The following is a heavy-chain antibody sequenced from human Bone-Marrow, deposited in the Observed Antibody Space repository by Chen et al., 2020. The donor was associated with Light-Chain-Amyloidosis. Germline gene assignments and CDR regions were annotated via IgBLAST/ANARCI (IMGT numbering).Heavy chain of an antibody. CDR3: ARDEDCNVTGCPRGGDDGFDS. Sequence: EVQLVESGGGLVKPGGSLRLSCAASGFTFNHYSMNRVRQAPGGGLGWVASISSRSIYIFDEDSVRGRSNSARENGKNSLYLQLKSLRAEDTAVYDCARDEDCNVTGCPRGGDDGFDSWGQGTMVTVSS. J-gene: IGHJ3*01. D-gene: IGHD2-2*01. V-gene: IGHV3-21*01. CDR1: GFTFNHYS. CDR2: ISSRSIYI.